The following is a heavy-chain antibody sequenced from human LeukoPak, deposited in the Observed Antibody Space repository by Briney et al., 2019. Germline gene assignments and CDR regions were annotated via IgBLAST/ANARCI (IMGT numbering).Heavy chain of an antibody. D-gene: IGHD5-18*01. CDR3: ARGSAMVLRRGRRPYYFDY. CDR2: ISSSGTYI. J-gene: IGHJ4*02. V-gene: IGHV3-21*01. Sequence: GSLRLFCAASGFTFSLYGMSWVRQSPGKGLEWVSSISSSGTYIHYADSVKGRFTISRDNTKNSLYLQMNSLRAEDTAVYYCARGSAMVLRRGRRPYYFDYWGQGTLVTVSS. CDR1: GFTFSLYG.